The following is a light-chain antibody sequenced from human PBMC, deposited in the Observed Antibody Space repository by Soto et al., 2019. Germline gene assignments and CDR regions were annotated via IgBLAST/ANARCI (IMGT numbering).Light chain of an antibody. CDR2: KAS. V-gene: IGKV1-5*03. J-gene: IGKJ2*01. CDR3: QQYNSYLYT. CDR1: QSISSG. Sequence: DIQMTQSPSTLSASVGDRVTITCRSSQSISSGLAWYQQKPGKAPKLLIYKASSIESGVPSRFSGSGSGTEFTLTISSLQPDDFAPYYCQQYNSYLYTFGQGTKLEIK.